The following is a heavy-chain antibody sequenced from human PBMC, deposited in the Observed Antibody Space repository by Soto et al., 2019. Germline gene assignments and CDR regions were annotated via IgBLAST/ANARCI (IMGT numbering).Heavy chain of an antibody. CDR1: GFTFGDYY. CDR2: IRSSGTTI. J-gene: IGHJ6*02. D-gene: IGHD4-4*01. Sequence: GGSLRLSCAASGFTFGDYYMSWVRQAPGKGLEWVSYIRSSGTTIYYADSVKGRFTISRDNAKNSLYLQMNSLRAEDTAMYYCARGITVTKAYYYYAMDVWGQGTTVTVSS. CDR3: ARGITVTKAYYYYAMDV. V-gene: IGHV3-11*01.